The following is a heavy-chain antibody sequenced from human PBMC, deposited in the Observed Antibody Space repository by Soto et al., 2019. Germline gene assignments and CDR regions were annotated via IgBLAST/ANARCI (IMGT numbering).Heavy chain of an antibody. Sequence: SVKDSCKASGYTFTGYYMHWVRQAPVQGLEWMGWINPNSGGTNYAQKFQGRVTMTRDTSISTAYMELSRLRSDDTAVYYCARAGLPSYSSSSGAPWFDPWGQGTLVTVSS. CDR2: INPNSGGT. J-gene: IGHJ5*02. CDR3: ARAGLPSYSSSSGAPWFDP. D-gene: IGHD6-6*01. V-gene: IGHV1-2*02. CDR1: GYTFTGYY.